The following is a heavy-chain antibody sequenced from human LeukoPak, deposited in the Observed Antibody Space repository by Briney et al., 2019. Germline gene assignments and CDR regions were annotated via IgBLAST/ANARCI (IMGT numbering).Heavy chain of an antibody. Sequence: SETLSLTCAVSGGCISGYYWTWIRQSAGRGLEFIGRIHFAGSTNYNPSLGSRLTLSIDPSENQISLWLSSVTAADAAVYYCARDSPDGYSHGHRYYNMDVWGKGTTVTVSS. J-gene: IGHJ6*03. V-gene: IGHV4-4*07. CDR1: GGCISGYY. CDR3: ARDSPDGYSHGHRYYNMDV. D-gene: IGHD6-13*01. CDR2: IHFAGST.